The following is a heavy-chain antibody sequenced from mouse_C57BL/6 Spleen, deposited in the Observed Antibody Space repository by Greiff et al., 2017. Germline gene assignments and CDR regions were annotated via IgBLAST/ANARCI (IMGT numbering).Heavy chain of an antibody. D-gene: IGHD1-1*01. CDR2: IYPGDGDT. CDR1: GYAFSSSW. Sequence: VQLQQSGPELVKPGASVKISCKASGYAFSSSWMNWVKQRPGKGLEWIGRIYPGDGDTNYNGKFKGKATLTADKSSSTAYMQLSSLTSEDSAVYCCAREITTVGFDVWGTGTTVTVSS. V-gene: IGHV1-82*01. CDR3: AREITTVGFDV. J-gene: IGHJ1*03.